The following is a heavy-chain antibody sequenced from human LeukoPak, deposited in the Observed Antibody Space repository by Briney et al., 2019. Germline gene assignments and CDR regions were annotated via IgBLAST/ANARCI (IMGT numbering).Heavy chain of an antibody. CDR1: GYTFTSYD. CDR2: MNPNSGNT. D-gene: IGHD3-22*01. V-gene: IGHV1-8*01. CDR3: ARDVGYYYDSSEGD. J-gene: IGHJ4*02. Sequence: ASVKVSCKASGYTFTSYDINWVRQATGQGLEWMGWMNPNSGNTGYAQKFQGRVTMTRNTSISTAYMELSSLRAEDTAVYYCARDVGYYYDSSEGDWGQGTLVTVSS.